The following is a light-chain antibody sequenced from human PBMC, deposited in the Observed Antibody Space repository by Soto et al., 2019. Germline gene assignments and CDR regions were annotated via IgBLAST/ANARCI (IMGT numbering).Light chain of an antibody. CDR1: SSDVGGYNY. CDR2: EVS. V-gene: IGLV2-14*01. Sequence: QSALTQPASVSGSPGQSITISCTGTSSDVGGYNYVSWYQQHPGKAPKLMIYEVSNRPSGVSNRFSGSKSGNTASLAISGLQAEEESDYYCSSYTISSTLVFGTGTQVTVL. J-gene: IGLJ1*01. CDR3: SSYTISSTLV.